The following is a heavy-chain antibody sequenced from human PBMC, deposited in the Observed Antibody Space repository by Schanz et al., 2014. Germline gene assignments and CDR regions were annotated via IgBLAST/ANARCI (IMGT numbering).Heavy chain of an antibody. D-gene: IGHD6-19*01. CDR2: ISGYTGDT. J-gene: IGHJ4*02. CDR1: GYDFHIYA. Sequence: QVQLVQSGPEVKKPGASVTVSCKASGYDFHIYAYSWVRQAPGQGPEWIGWISGYTGDTKYAQKFQHRVNMTTDRTTSTVYMELSSLRSEDTAVYYCARGGYSSGWYDRDIAHFDYWGQGTLVTVSS. CDR3: ARGGYSSGWYDRDIAHFDY. V-gene: IGHV1-18*01.